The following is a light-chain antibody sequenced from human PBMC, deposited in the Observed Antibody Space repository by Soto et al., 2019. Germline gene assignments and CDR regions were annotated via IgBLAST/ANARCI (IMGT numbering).Light chain of an antibody. CDR3: ASYAGSRTYV. CDR1: SDIGNYNL. V-gene: IGLV2-23*02. CDR2: EVT. J-gene: IGLJ1*01. Sequence: SLLRQLASVSGSPGQPVTISCSGSDIGNYNLVSWYQHLPGRAPKLLIFEVTMRPSGISDRFSGSKSDSTASLTISGLQAEHEGDYYCASYAGSRTYVFGSGTKVT.